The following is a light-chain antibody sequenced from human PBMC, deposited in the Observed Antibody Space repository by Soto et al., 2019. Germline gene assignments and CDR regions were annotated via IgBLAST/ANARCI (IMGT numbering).Light chain of an antibody. V-gene: IGKV1-5*03. CDR1: QTISSC. CDR3: QHYNSYSGP. Sequence: SGSVGDRDKKNCRASQTISSCLAWYQQKPGKAPKILIYKASSLESGVPSRFSGSGSGTEFTLTISILQPDDFATYYCQHYNSYSGPCGQGTKVDI. CDR2: KAS. J-gene: IGKJ1*01.